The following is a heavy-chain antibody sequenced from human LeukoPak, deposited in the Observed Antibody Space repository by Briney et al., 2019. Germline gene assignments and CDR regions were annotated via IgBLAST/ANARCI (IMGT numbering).Heavy chain of an antibody. V-gene: IGHV1-2*02. CDR1: GYTFTGYY. CDR2: INPNSGGT. Sequence: ASVKVSCKASGYTFTGYYMHWVRQAPGQGLEWMGWINPNSGGTNYEQNFQGRVIMTRDTSIGTAYMELGRLGSDDTAVYYCARAGSVIVVVAAYGMDVWGQGTTVTVSS. CDR3: ARAGSVIVVVAAYGMDV. D-gene: IGHD2-15*01. J-gene: IGHJ6*02.